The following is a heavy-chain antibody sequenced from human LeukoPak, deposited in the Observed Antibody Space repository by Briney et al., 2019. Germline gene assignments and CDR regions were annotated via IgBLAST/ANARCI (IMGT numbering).Heavy chain of an antibody. V-gene: IGHV3-7*01. Sequence: GGSLRLSCAASGFTFSTFWMSWVRQASGKGLEWVANIKTDGSEKYYVDSMKGRFTVSRDNAKNSLYLQMDSLRAEDTAVYYCARGGTFVSDYWGQGTLVSVSS. J-gene: IGHJ4*02. CDR2: IKTDGSEK. CDR1: GFTFSTFW. D-gene: IGHD1-1*01. CDR3: ARGGTFVSDY.